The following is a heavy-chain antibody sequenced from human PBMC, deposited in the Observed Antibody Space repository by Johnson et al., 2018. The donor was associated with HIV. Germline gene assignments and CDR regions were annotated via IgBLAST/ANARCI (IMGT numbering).Heavy chain of an antibody. CDR2: IRSKAYGGTT. V-gene: IGHV3-49*04. CDR3: ARVLTTRGAFDI. D-gene: IGHD3-9*01. CDR1: GFTFGDYA. J-gene: IGHJ3*02. Sequence: VQLVESGGGVVQPGRSLRLSCAASGFTFGDYAMSWVRQAPGKGLEWVGFIRSKAYGGTTEYAASVKGRFTISRDDSKSIAYLQMNSLRAEDTAVYYCARVLTTRGAFDIWGQGTMVTVSS.